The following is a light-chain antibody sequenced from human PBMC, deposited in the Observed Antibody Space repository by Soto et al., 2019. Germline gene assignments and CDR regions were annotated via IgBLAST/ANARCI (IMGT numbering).Light chain of an antibody. CDR1: QSMNSW. V-gene: IGKV1-5*01. Sequence: DIQQTQSPSTVSASVGDRVTITCRASQSMNSWLAWYRQKPGEAPKVLIYDASSLGSGVPSRFSGSGSGTEFTLTIGSLQPEDFATYYCLRYNAFSQTFGQGTKVEI. CDR3: LRYNAFSQT. CDR2: DAS. J-gene: IGKJ1*01.